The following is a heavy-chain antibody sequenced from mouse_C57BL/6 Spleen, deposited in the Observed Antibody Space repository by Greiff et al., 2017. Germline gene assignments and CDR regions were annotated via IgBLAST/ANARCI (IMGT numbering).Heavy chain of an antibody. CDR2: IDPSDSYT. D-gene: IGHD3-2*02. Sequence: QVQLQQPGAELVKPGASVTLSCKASGYTFTSYWMQWVKQRPGPGLEWIGEIDPSDSYTNYNQKFKGKATLTVDTSSSTAYMQLSSLSSEDSAVYYCARRDSSGYGELDWGQGTTLTVSS. V-gene: IGHV1-50*01. J-gene: IGHJ2*01. CDR3: ARRDSSGYGELD. CDR1: GYTFTSYW.